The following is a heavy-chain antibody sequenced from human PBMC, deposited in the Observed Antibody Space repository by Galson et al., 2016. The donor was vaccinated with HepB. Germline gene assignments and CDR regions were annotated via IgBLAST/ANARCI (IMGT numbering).Heavy chain of an antibody. J-gene: IGHJ6*02. V-gene: IGHV3-74*01. D-gene: IGHD2-2*02. CDR3: AGGPGYCSSAYCYISGPHSYYGMDV. CDR1: GFSFNTYW. CDR2: IVADGSRT. Sequence: SLRLSCAASGFSFNTYWMHWVRQAPGKGLVWVSRIVADGSRTNYADSVKGRFTISRDNAKNTLYLQMNSLGAEDTAVYLCAGGPGYCSSAYCYISGPHSYYGMDVWGQGTTVTVSS.